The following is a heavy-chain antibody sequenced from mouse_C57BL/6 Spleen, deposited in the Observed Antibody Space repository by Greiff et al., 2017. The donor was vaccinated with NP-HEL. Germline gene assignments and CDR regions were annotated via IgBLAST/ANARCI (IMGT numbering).Heavy chain of an antibody. J-gene: IGHJ1*03. D-gene: IGHD1-1*01. V-gene: IGHV1-81*01. CDR3: AKDNYYGSSYWYVDV. CDR1: GYTFTSYG. CDR2: IYPRSGNT. Sequence: VQLQQSGAELARPGASVKLSCKASGYTFTSYGISWVKQRTGQGLEWIGEIYPRSGNTYYNEKFKGKATLTADKSSTTAYMELRSLTSEDSAVYFCAKDNYYGSSYWYVDVWGTGTTVTVSS.